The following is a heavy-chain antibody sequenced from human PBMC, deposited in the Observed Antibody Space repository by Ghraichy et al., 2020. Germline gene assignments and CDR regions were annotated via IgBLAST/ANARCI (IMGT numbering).Heavy chain of an antibody. CDR3: ATSPIFGPGMDV. CDR2: IYTSGST. V-gene: IGHV4-4*07. J-gene: IGHJ6*02. CDR1: GGSISSYY. D-gene: IGHD3-3*01. Sequence: SETLSLTCTVSGGSISSYYWSWIRQPAGKGLEWIGRIYTSGSTNYNPSLKSRVTMSVDTSKNQFSLKLSSVTAADTTVYYCATSPIFGPGMDVWGQGTTVTVSS.